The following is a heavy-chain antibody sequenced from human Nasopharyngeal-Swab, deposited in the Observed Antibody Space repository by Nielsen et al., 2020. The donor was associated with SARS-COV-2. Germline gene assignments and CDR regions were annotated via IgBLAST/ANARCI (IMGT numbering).Heavy chain of an antibody. D-gene: IGHD6-13*01. V-gene: IGHV1-46*01. Sequence: ASVKVSCKASGYTFTGYYMHWVRQAPGQGLEWMGIINPSGGSTSYAQKFQGRVTMTRDTSTSTVYMELSSLRSEDTAVYYCAKVQGIAATQEDYWGQGTLVTVSS. CDR1: GYTFTGYY. CDR2: INPSGGST. CDR3: AKVQGIAATQEDY. J-gene: IGHJ4*02.